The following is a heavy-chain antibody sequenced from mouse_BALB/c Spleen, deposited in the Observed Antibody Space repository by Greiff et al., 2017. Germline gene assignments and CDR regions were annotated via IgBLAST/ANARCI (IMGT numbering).Heavy chain of an antibody. CDR1: GFTFSSYA. D-gene: IGHD2-4*01. CDR2: ISSGGSYT. CDR3: AGSTMITTGYFDD. J-gene: IGHJ2*01. V-gene: IGHV5-9-3*01. Sequence: EVQLVESGGGLVKPGGSLKLSCAASGFTFSSYAMSWVRQTPEKRLEWVATISSGGSYTYYPDSVKGRFTIARDNAKNTLYLQKSSLRSEDTAMYYFAGSTMITTGYFDDWGQGTTVTVSS.